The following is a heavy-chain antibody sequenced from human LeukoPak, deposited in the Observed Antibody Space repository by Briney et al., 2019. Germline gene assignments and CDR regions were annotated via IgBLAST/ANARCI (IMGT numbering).Heavy chain of an antibody. D-gene: IGHD6-19*01. CDR1: GFTFSSYW. CDR3: AKTPNRGSGWYENYFDY. J-gene: IGHJ4*02. V-gene: IGHV3-74*01. CDR2: INSDGSTT. Sequence: GGSLRLSCAASGFTFSSYWIHWVRQAPGKGLVWVSRINSDGSTTTYADSVKGRFTISRDNAKNTLYLQMNSLRAEDTAVYYCAKTPNRGSGWYENYFDYWGQGTLVTVSS.